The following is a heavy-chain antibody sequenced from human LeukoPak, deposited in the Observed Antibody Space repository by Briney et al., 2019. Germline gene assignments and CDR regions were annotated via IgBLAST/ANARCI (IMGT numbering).Heavy chain of an antibody. CDR2: IDTNTGAT. CDR3: ASEAFCAGGSCNVQRVAS. J-gene: IGHJ4*02. CDR1: GYTFTAYY. D-gene: IGHD2-8*02. Sequence: ASVKVSCNASGYTFTAYYIHWVRQAPGQGLEWMGWIDTNTGATKYAQKFQGRVTITRDTSTGTAYMELSSLISGDTALYYCASEAFCAGGSCNVQRVASWGPGTLVTVSS. V-gene: IGHV1-2*02.